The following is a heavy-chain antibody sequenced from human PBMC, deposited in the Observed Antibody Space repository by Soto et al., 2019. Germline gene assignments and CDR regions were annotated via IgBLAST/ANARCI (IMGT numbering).Heavy chain of an antibody. CDR3: ARDERPSGRYYVGLDY. CDR2: TYYRSKWYS. V-gene: IGHV6-1*02. D-gene: IGHD1-26*01. J-gene: IGHJ4*02. Sequence: QVQLQQSGPGLVEPSQTLSLTCAISGDSVSSNSATWNWIRQSPSRGLEWLGRTYYRSKWYSDYAVSVKGRITIKPDTTTNQFSLQLSSVTPEATAVYFCARDERPSGRYYVGLDYWGQGSLVTVSS. CDR1: GDSVSSNSAT.